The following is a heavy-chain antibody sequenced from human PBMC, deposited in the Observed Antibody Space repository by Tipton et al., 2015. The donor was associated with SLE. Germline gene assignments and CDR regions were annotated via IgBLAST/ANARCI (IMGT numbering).Heavy chain of an antibody. D-gene: IGHD3-3*01. J-gene: IGHJ4*02. CDR1: GDSVGTNY. CDR3: ARQRRTIFGVAPGYFDY. Sequence: TLSLTCTVSGDSVGTNYWNWIRQPAGKGLEWIGRLYGSGSPTHYNPSLEGRVTVSVDTSQKQVSLKLSSVTAADTAVYYCARQRRTIFGVAPGYFDYWGQGTLVTVSS. V-gene: IGHV4-4*07. CDR2: LYGSGSP.